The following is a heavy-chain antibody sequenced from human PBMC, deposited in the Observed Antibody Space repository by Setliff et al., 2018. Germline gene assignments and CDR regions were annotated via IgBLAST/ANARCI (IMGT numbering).Heavy chain of an antibody. V-gene: IGHV3-48*01. D-gene: IGHD6-19*01. CDR3: ASPQAVGNYLGH. Sequence: PGGSLRLSCEASGFNFNLYNMNWVRQAPGKGPEWVSYIISNSLTIHYADSVRGRFTVSRDNARNSLYLQMNNLRAEDTAVYYCASPQAVGNYLGHWGQGTLVTVSS. CDR2: IISNSLTI. CDR1: GFNFNLYN. J-gene: IGHJ4*02.